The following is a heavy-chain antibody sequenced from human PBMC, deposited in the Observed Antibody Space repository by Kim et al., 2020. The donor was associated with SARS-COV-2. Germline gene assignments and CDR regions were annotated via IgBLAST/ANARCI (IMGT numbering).Heavy chain of an antibody. V-gene: IGHV3-15*01. D-gene: IGHD5-12*01. Sequence: TDYAQPVKDRFAISRDYSPNDLYQQMNSLQPDDTAVYYCATVRPGHTGYFYWGQGTLVTVSS. J-gene: IGHJ4*02. CDR2: T. CDR3: ATVRPGHTGYFY.